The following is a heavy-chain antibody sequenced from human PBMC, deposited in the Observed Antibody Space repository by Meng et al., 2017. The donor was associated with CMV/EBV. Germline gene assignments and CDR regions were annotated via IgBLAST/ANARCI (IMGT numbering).Heavy chain of an antibody. Sequence: GGSLSLSCAASGFTFSRYWMTWVRKAPGKGLEWVVNINQDGTKIYYVDSVKGRFTVSRDNARNSVYLQLNSLTVEDTAVYYCARIGYTSSSLDYWGRGALVTVSS. CDR3: ARIGYTSSSLDY. CDR1: GFTFSRYW. CDR2: INQDGTKI. D-gene: IGHD5-18*01. V-gene: IGHV3-7*01. J-gene: IGHJ4*02.